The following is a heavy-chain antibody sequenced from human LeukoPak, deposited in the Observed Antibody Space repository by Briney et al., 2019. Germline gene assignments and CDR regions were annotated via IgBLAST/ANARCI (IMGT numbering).Heavy chain of an antibody. J-gene: IGHJ4*02. CDR1: GLTLRIYS. Sequence: GSSQRLSWAPSGLTLRIYSMNSVRQPPRKGLEWLPSISSSRSYIYHAHSVTGRFTISRVNAKHSLYLQMTSRRAHRTAVYYCVRDRLLRFGELPSGYDYWGQATLASVPS. CDR2: ISSSRSYI. V-gene: IGHV3-21*01. CDR3: VRDRLLRFGELPSGYDY. D-gene: IGHD3-10*01.